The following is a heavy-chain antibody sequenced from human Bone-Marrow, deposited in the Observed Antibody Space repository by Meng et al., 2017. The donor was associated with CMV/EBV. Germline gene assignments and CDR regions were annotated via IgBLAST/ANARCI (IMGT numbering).Heavy chain of an antibody. Sequence: SETLSLTCAFSGGSVSSGSYYWSWIRQPPGKGLEWIGYIYYSGSTNYNPSLKSRVTISVDTSKNQFSLKLSSVTAADTAVYYCARGGYNWNYYFDYWGQGTLVTVSS. J-gene: IGHJ4*02. CDR2: IYYSGST. CDR1: GGSVSSGSYY. D-gene: IGHD1-7*01. V-gene: IGHV4-61*01. CDR3: ARGGYNWNYYFDY.